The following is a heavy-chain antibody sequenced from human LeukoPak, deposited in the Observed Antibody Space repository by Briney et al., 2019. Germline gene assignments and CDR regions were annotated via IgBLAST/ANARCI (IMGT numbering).Heavy chain of an antibody. CDR2: INIGNGNT. CDR1: EYTFINHA. Sequence: ASVKVSCKASEYTFINHAIHWVRQAPGQRLEWMGWINIGNGNTKYSQNFQGRITITRDTSATTAYMDLSSLRSEDTAMYYCARRLGRSFDYWGQGTLVTVSS. CDR3: ARRLGRSFDY. D-gene: IGHD2-21*01. V-gene: IGHV1-3*04. J-gene: IGHJ4*02.